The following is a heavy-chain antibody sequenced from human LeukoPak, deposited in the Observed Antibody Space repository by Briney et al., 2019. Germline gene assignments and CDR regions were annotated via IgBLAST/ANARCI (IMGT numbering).Heavy chain of an antibody. J-gene: IGHJ3*01. CDR1: GFNFNDAA. V-gene: IGHV3-23*01. CDR2: IASSGRNT. Sequence: GVSLRLSCAASGFNFNDAAMTWVRQAPGKGLEWVSLIASSGRNTYYTDSVRGRYTISRDNSKNTLSVQMNSLRVEDTAMYYCAKDIQLSAWGRGTMVTVSS. D-gene: IGHD5-24*01. CDR3: AKDIQLSA.